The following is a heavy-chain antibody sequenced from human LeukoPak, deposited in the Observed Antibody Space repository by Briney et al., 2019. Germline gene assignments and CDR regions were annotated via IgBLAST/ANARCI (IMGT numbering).Heavy chain of an antibody. V-gene: IGHV3-33*01. CDR1: GFTFSSYG. Sequence: GGSLRLSCAASGFTFSSYGMHWVRQAPGKGLEWVAVIWYDGSNKYYADSVKGRFTISRDNSKNTLYLQMNSLRAEDTAVYYCARGGGVGYYDFWSGPDYWGQGTLVTVSS. J-gene: IGHJ4*02. CDR2: IWYDGSNK. CDR3: ARGGGVGYYDFWSGPDY. D-gene: IGHD3-3*01.